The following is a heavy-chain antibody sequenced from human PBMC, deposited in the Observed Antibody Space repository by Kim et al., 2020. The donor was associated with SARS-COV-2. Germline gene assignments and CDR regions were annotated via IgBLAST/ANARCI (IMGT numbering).Heavy chain of an antibody. V-gene: IGHV4-4*02. CDR1: GVSISRGYW. Sequence: SETLSLTCVVSGVSISRGYWWTWVRQPPGKGLEWIGEIHHSGSTTYNPSLKSRVTFSIDWSKNQFSLNVASVTAADTAVYYCAISTGWYRLXYWGQGILVXVSS. CDR2: IHHSGST. CDR3: AISTGWYRLXY. D-gene: IGHD6-19*01. J-gene: IGHJ4*02.